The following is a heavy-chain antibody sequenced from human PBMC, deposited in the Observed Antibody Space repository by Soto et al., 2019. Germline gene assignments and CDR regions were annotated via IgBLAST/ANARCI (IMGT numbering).Heavy chain of an antibody. CDR3: AKGSTEDSASVDN. D-gene: IGHD1-26*01. Sequence: EVQLLESGGGLVQPGGSLRLSCAASGFSFSSYAMVWVRQAPGKGLEWVSVISARGGSLYFADSVKGRFTISRDNSKNVLSREMNSLRAEDTATYFCAKGSTEDSASVDNWGQGTLVVVSS. V-gene: IGHV3-23*01. CDR1: GFSFSSYA. CDR2: ISARGGSL. J-gene: IGHJ4*02.